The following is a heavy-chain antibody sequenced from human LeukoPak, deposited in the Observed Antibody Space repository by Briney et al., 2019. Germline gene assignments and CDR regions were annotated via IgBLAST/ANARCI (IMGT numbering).Heavy chain of an antibody. V-gene: IGHV4-39*07. CDR1: GGSISSSRYY. CDR2: NYSGTT. D-gene: IGHD6-13*01. Sequence: PSETLSLTCTVSGGSISSSRYYWGWIRQPPGKGLEWIGSNYSGTTYYNPSLKSRVTMSVDTSKNQFSLKLSSVTAADTAVYYCARVGARPAAAGMFDPWGQGTLVTVSS. J-gene: IGHJ5*02. CDR3: ARVGARPAAAGMFDP.